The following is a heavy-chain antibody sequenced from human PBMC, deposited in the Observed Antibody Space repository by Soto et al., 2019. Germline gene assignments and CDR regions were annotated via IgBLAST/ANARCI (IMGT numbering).Heavy chain of an antibody. CDR2: INPNSGGT. V-gene: IGHV1-2*02. Sequence: ASVKVSCKASGYTFSGYYIHWLRQAPGQGLEWMGWINPNSGGTNYAQKFQGRVTVTRDTPTSTAYMELSRLTSDDTAVYYCARSLTEGYCTITGCYTRPLYGMDVWGQGTTVTVS. D-gene: IGHD2-2*02. J-gene: IGHJ6*02. CDR1: GYTFSGYY. CDR3: ARSLTEGYCTITGCYTRPLYGMDV.